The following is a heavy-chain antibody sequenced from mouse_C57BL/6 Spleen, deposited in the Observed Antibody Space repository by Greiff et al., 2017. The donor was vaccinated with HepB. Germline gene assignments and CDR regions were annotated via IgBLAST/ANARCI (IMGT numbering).Heavy chain of an antibody. CDR3: CTTVVAHYYAMDY. D-gene: IGHD1-1*01. V-gene: IGHV5-17*01. CDR2: ISSGSSTI. J-gene: IGHJ4*01. CDR1: GFTFSDYG. Sequence: EVNLVESGGGLVKPGGSLKLSCAASGFTFSDYGMHWVRQAPEKGLEWVAYISSGSSTIYYADTVKGRFTISRDNAKNTLFLQMTSLRSEDTAMYYCCTTVVAHYYAMDYWGQGTSVTVSS.